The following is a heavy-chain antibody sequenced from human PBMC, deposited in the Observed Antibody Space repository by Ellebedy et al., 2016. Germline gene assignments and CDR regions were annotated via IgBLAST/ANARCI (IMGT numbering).Heavy chain of an antibody. Sequence: GGSLRLSCAASGFTFSSYGMHWVRQAPGKGLEWVANIKQDGSEKYYVDSVKGRFTISRDNAKNSLYLQMNSLRAEDTAVYYCARAGTMVREKDYWGQGTLVTVSS. CDR3: ARAGTMVREKDY. CDR2: IKQDGSEK. J-gene: IGHJ4*02. V-gene: IGHV3-7*01. D-gene: IGHD3-10*01. CDR1: GFTFSSYG.